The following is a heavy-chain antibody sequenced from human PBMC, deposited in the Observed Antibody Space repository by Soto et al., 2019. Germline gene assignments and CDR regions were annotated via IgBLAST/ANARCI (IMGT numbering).Heavy chain of an antibody. V-gene: IGHV1-69*13. D-gene: IGHD6-13*01. Sequence: SVKVSCKASGYTFTSYYMHWVRQAPGQGLEWMGGIIPIFGTANYAQKFQGRVTITADESTSTAYMELSSLRSEDTAVYYCARDFSKSGIAAAGTLWGQGTLVTVSS. CDR2: IIPIFGTA. CDR3: ARDFSKSGIAAAGTL. J-gene: IGHJ4*02. CDR1: GYTFTSYY.